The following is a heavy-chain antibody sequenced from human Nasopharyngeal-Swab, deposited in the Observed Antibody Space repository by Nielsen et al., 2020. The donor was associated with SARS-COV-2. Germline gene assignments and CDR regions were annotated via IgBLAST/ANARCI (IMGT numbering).Heavy chain of an antibody. CDR1: GGSISSGSYY. Sequence: SETLSLTCTVSGGSISSGSYYWGWIRQPPGKGLEWIGSIYYSGSTYYNPSLKSRVTISVDTSKNQFPLKLSSVTAADTAVYYCAATSVLRFLEWLNNWFDPWGQGTLVTVSS. CDR3: AATSVLRFLEWLNNWFDP. V-gene: IGHV4-39*01. D-gene: IGHD3-3*01. J-gene: IGHJ5*02. CDR2: IYYSGST.